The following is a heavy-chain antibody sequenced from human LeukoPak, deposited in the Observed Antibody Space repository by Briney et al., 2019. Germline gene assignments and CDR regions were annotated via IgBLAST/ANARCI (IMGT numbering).Heavy chain of an antibody. CDR2: IRYDGSNK. V-gene: IGHV3-33*08. D-gene: IGHD4/OR15-4a*01. CDR1: GFIFSSHG. CDR3: ARRAGAYSHPYDY. Sequence: GGSLRLSCAASGFIFSSHGMNWVRQAPGKGLEWVAFIRYDGSNKYYADSVKGRFTISRDNSKNTLYLQMNSLRAEDTAVYYCARRAGAYSHPYDYWGQGTLVTVSS. J-gene: IGHJ4*02.